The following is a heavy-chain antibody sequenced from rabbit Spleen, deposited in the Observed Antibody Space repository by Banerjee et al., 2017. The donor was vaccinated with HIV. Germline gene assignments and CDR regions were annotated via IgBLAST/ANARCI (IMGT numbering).Heavy chain of an antibody. CDR2: IYTGNVKT. CDR3: ARDNRDYYVMDL. CDR1: GIDFSRHYD. V-gene: IGHV1S45*01. J-gene: IGHJ6*01. Sequence: QEQLEESGGGLVKPGGTLTLTRKASGIDFSRHYDMCWVRQAPGKGLEWIGCIYTGNVKTYYASWAKGRFTISKASSTTVTLQMTSLTVADTATYFCARDNRDYYVMDLWGQGTLVTVS.